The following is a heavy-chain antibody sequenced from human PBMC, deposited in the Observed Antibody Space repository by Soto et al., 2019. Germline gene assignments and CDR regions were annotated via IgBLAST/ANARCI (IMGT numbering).Heavy chain of an antibody. J-gene: IGHJ5*02. CDR2: IIPILGIA. V-gene: IGHV1-69*02. CDR1: GGTFSSYT. Sequence: SVKVYCKASGGTFSSYTIIWVRQAPGQGLEWMGRIIPILGIANYAQKFQGRVTITADKSTSTAYMELSSLRSEDTAVYYFARLYCSSTSRYDHNGFDPWGQGTLVRVS. D-gene: IGHD2-2*01. CDR3: ARLYCSSTSRYDHNGFDP.